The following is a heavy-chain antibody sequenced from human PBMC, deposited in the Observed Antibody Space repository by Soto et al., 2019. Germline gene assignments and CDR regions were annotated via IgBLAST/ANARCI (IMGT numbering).Heavy chain of an antibody. Sequence: SETLSLTCAVYGGSFSGYYWSWIRQPPGKGLEWIGEINHSGSTNYNPSLKSRVTISVDTSKNQFSLKLSSVTAADTAVYYCARGGGDRGDAFDIWGQGTMVTVS. V-gene: IGHV4-34*01. CDR2: INHSGST. J-gene: IGHJ3*02. CDR3: ARGGGDRGDAFDI. D-gene: IGHD3-10*01. CDR1: GGSFSGYY.